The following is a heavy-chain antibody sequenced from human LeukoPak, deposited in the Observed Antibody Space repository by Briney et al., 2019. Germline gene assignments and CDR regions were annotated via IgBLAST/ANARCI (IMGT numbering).Heavy chain of an antibody. V-gene: IGHV4-59*08. D-gene: IGHD3-10*01. Sequence: SETLSLTCTVSGGSISSYYWSWIRQPPGKGLEWIGYIYYSGSTYYNPSLKSRVTISVDTSKNQFSLKLSSVTAADTAVYYCARHYVGSGSPRWSRENWFDPWGQGTLVTVSS. J-gene: IGHJ5*02. CDR3: ARHYVGSGSPRWSRENWFDP. CDR1: GGSISSYY. CDR2: IYYSGST.